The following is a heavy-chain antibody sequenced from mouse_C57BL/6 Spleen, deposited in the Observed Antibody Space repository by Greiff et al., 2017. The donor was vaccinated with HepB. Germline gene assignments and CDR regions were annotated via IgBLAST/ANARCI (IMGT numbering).Heavy chain of an antibody. Sequence: EVQGVESGPELVKPGASVKIPCKASGYTFTDYNMDWVKQSHGKSLEWIGDINPNNGGTIYNQKFKGKATLTVDKSSSTAYMELRSLTSEDTAVYYCARRGDYYGSSYYFDYWGQGTTLTVSS. CDR2: INPNNGGT. CDR1: GYTFTDYN. V-gene: IGHV1-18*01. D-gene: IGHD1-1*01. CDR3: ARRGDYYGSSYYFDY. J-gene: IGHJ2*01.